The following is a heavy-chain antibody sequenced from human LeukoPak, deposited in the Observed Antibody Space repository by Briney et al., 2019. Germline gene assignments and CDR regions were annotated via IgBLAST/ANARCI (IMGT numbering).Heavy chain of an antibody. J-gene: IGHJ4*02. CDR1: GGSFSGYY. Sequence: SETLSLTCAVYGGSFSGYYWSWIRQPPGKGLEWIGEINHSGSTNYNPSLKSRVTISVDTSKNQFSLKLSSATAADTAVYYCARAGATTIDYWGQGTLVTVSS. V-gene: IGHV4-34*01. D-gene: IGHD1-26*01. CDR3: ARAGATTIDY. CDR2: INHSGST.